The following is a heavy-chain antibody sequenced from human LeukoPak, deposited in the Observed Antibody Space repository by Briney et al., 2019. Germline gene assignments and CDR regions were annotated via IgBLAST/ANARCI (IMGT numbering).Heavy chain of an antibody. J-gene: IGHJ6*02. Sequence: SETLSLTCAVYGGSFSGYYWSWIRQPPGKGLEWIGEINHSGSTNYNPSLKSRVTISVDTSKNQFSLKLSSVTAADTAVYYCARARASSGWLYYYYGMDVWGQGTTVTVSS. CDR2: INHSGST. V-gene: IGHV4-34*01. CDR1: GGSFSGYY. CDR3: ARARASSGWLYYYYGMDV. D-gene: IGHD6-19*01.